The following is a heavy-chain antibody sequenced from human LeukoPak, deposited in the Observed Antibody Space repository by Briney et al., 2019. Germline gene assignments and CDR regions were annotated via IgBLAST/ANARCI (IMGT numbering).Heavy chain of an antibody. Sequence: PSETLSLTCTVSGGSISSYYWSWIRQPPGKGLEWIGYIYYSGSTNYNPSLKSRVTISVDTSKNQFSLKLSSVTAADTAVYYCARARGSSGLGYWGQGTLVTVSS. V-gene: IGHV4-59*12. CDR3: ARARGSSGLGY. CDR2: IYYSGST. J-gene: IGHJ4*02. CDR1: GGSISSYY. D-gene: IGHD1-26*01.